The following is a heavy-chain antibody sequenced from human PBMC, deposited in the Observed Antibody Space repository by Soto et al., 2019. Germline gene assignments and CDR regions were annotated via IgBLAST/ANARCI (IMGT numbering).Heavy chain of an antibody. CDR2: IIPIFGTA. Sequence: SVKVSCKASGGTFSSYAISWVRQAPGQGLEWMGGIIPIFGTANYAQKFQGRVTITADESTSTAYMELSSLRSEDTAVYYCARVDEGGDFWSGYPGLQAFDIWGQGTMVTVSS. J-gene: IGHJ3*02. CDR1: GGTFSSYA. D-gene: IGHD3-3*01. CDR3: ARVDEGGDFWSGYPGLQAFDI. V-gene: IGHV1-69*13.